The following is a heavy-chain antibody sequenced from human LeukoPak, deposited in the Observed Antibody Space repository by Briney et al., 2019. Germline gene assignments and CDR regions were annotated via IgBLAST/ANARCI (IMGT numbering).Heavy chain of an antibody. CDR1: GFSFSSYG. CDR3: AKGRDAGVGATDY. CDR2: IRYDGSNK. V-gene: IGHV3-30*02. D-gene: IGHD1-26*01. J-gene: IGHJ4*02. Sequence: PGGSLRLSCAASGFSFSSYGMHWVRQAPGKGLEWVAFIRYDGSNKYYADSVKGRFTISRDNSKNTLYLQMNSLRAEDTAVYYCAKGRDAGVGATDYWGQGTLVTVSS.